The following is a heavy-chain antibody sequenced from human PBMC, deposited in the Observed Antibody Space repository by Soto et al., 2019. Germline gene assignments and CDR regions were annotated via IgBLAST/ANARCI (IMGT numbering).Heavy chain of an antibody. CDR1: GFTFSSYG. Sequence: QVQLVESGGGVVQPGRSLRLSCAASGFTFSSYGTHWVRQAPGKGLEWVAVISYDGSNQYYADAVKGRFTISRDNSKNTLYLQMNSLRAEDTAVYYCAKAKYSGSYQYFDYWGQGTLVTVSS. D-gene: IGHD1-26*01. CDR3: AKAKYSGSYQYFDY. CDR2: ISYDGSNQ. J-gene: IGHJ4*02. V-gene: IGHV3-30*18.